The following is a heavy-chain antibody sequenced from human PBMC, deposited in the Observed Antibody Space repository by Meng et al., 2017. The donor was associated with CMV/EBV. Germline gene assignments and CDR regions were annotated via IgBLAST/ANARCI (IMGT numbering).Heavy chain of an antibody. J-gene: IGHJ6*03. CDR1: GGSISSSSYY. D-gene: IGHD3-16*01. V-gene: IGHV4-39*07. CDR2: IYYSGST. CDR3: AREGDRSYYYYYYMDV. Sequence: KPXDTRSPTCPXXGGSISSSSYYWGWIRQPPGKGLEWIGSIYYSGSTYYNPSLKSRVTISVDTSKNQFSLKLSSVTAADTAVYYCAREGDRSYYYYYYMDVWGKGTTVTVSS.